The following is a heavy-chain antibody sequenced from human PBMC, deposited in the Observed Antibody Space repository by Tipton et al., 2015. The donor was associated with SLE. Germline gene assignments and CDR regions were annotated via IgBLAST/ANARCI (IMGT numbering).Heavy chain of an antibody. J-gene: IGHJ4*02. Sequence: TLSLTCTVSGGSVSSSSKYWAWIRQRPGKGLEWIGYIHHSGTTYYNPSLKSRVTISRDTSQNQFSLKVNSVTAADTAVYYCARGERKMRLTDYWGQGTLVTVSS. V-gene: IGHV4-31*03. CDR2: IHHSGTT. CDR3: ARGERKMRLTDY. D-gene: IGHD1-14*01. CDR1: GGSVSSSSKY.